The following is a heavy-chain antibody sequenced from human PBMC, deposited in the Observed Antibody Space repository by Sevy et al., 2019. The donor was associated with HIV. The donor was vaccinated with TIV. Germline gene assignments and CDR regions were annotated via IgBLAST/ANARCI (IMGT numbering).Heavy chain of an antibody. CDR2: ISGSSTYI. D-gene: IGHD1-7*01. CDR1: GFTFSTYR. J-gene: IGHJ3*02. Sequence: GGSLRLSCAASGFTFSTYRMNWVRQAPGKGLEWVSSISGSSTYIYYADSVRGRFTISRDNAKGSLFLQMNSLRAEDTAVSYCARWGLLSGTTDDAFDMWGQGTMVTVSS. CDR3: ARWGLLSGTTDDAFDM. V-gene: IGHV3-21*01.